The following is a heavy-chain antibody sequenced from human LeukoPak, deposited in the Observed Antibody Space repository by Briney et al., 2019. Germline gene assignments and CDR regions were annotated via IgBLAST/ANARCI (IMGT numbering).Heavy chain of an antibody. CDR1: GFAFSSFA. Sequence: GGSLRLSCAASGFAFSSFAMNWVRQAPGKGLEWVSSISSSSNYIYYADSLKGRFTISRDNTRNSLDLQINSLTVEDTAIYYCARDDGDVWGTGTTVTVSS. CDR3: ARDDGDV. V-gene: IGHV3-21*01. CDR2: ISSSSNYI. J-gene: IGHJ6*04.